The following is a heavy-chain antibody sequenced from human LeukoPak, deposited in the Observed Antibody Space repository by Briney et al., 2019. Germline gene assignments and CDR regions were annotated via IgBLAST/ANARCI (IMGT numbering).Heavy chain of an antibody. J-gene: IGHJ4*02. V-gene: IGHV3-30*04. Sequence: GGSLRLSCAASGFTFSSYAMHWVRQAPGKGLEWVAVISYDGSNKYYADSVKGRFTISRDNSKNTLYLQMNSLRAEDTAVYYCARDGGYCSSTSCSYYFDYWGQGTLVTVSS. CDR1: GFTFSSYA. CDR2: ISYDGSNK. D-gene: IGHD2-2*01. CDR3: ARDGGYCSSTSCSYYFDY.